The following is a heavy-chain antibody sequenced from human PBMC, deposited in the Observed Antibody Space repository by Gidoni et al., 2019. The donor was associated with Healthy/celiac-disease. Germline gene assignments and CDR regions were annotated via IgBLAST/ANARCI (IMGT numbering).Heavy chain of an antibody. J-gene: IGHJ4*02. V-gene: IGHV3-23*01. Sequence: EVQLLESGGGLVQPGGYLRLSCAASGFPFSSYAMSWVRQAPGKGLEWVSAISGSGGSTYYADSVKGRFTISRDNSKNTLYLQMNSLRAEDTAVYYCAKDLLVFGYYGSGSKLDYWGQGTLVTVSS. CDR1: GFPFSSYA. CDR3: AKDLLVFGYYGSGSKLDY. CDR2: ISGSGGST. D-gene: IGHD3-10*01.